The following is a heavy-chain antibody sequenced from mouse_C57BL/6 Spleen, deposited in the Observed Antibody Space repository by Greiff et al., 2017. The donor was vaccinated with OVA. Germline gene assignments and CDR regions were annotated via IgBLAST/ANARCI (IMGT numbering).Heavy chain of an antibody. Sequence: QVQLQQPGAELVMPGASVKLSCKASGYTFTSYWMHWVKQRPGQGLEWIGEIDPSDSYTNYNQKFKGKSTLTVDKSSSTAYMQLSSLTSADSAVYYCARGEYYYGSSYDWYFDVWGTGTTVTVSS. J-gene: IGHJ1*03. V-gene: IGHV1-69*01. CDR1: GYTFTSYW. CDR3: ARGEYYYGSSYDWYFDV. CDR2: IDPSDSYT. D-gene: IGHD1-1*01.